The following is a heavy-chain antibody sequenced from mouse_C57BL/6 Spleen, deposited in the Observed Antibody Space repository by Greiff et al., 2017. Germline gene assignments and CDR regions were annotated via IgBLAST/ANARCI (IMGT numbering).Heavy chain of an antibody. J-gene: IGHJ3*01. CDR1: GYAFSSSW. CDR2: IYPGDGDT. D-gene: IGHD1-1*01. V-gene: IGHV1-82*01. CDR3: ARDYYGSSEGWFAY. Sequence: QVQLQQSGPELVKPGASVKISCKASGYAFSSSWMNWVKQRPGKGLEWIGRIYPGDGDTNYNGKFKGKATLTADKSSSTAYMQLSSLTSEDSAVYFCARDYYGSSEGWFAYWGQGTLVTVSA.